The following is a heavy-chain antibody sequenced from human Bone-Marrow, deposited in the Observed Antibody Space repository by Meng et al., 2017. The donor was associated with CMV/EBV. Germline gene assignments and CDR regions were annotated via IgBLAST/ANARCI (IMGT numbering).Heavy chain of an antibody. CDR3: ARGNYYFDY. J-gene: IGHJ4*02. Sequence: GESLKISCAASGFTFSSYAMHWVRQAPGKGLEWVAVISYDGSNKDYADSVKGRFTISRDNSKNTLYLQMNSLRAEDTAVYYCARGNYYFDYWGQGTLVTVSS. CDR1: GFTFSSYA. V-gene: IGHV3-30*04. CDR2: ISYDGSNK.